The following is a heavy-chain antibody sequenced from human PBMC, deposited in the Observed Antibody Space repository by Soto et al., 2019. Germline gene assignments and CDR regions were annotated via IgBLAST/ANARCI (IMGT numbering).Heavy chain of an antibody. Sequence: SETLSLTCTVSGASISGFYWSWIRKSAWKGLEWIGLIYATGTTDYNPSLKSRVMMSVEATKKKSSLMLRSVTAADAAAYYCLPDATKTLRDCFDPWGQGISVTVSS. CDR1: GASISGFY. CDR3: LPDATKTLRDCFDP. CDR2: IYATGTT. J-gene: IGHJ5*02. D-gene: IGHD1-1*01. V-gene: IGHV4-4*07.